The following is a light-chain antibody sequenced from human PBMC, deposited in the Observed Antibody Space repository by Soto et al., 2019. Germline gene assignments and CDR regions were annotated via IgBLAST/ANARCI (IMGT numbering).Light chain of an antibody. Sequence: EVVMRQSPATPSVSPGEGATLSCRASQGIGDTLAWYQHKHGQTPRXLIYDTSTRATGVPTRFSGSRSGAEFTITTNSLQSEDFAVYYCQPYNNWPLTFGGGTKVDIK. CDR2: DTS. V-gene: IGKV3-15*01. J-gene: IGKJ4*01. CDR1: QGIGDT. CDR3: QPYNNWPLT.